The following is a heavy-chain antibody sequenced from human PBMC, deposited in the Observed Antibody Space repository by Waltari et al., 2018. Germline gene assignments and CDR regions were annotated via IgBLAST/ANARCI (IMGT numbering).Heavy chain of an antibody. CDR2: IYHSGST. J-gene: IGHJ4*02. D-gene: IGHD3-22*01. CDR3: ATYYDSSGYHDY. Sequence: QVQLQESGPGLVKPSETLSLTCAVSGYSISSGYYWGWIRQPPGKGLEWIGSIYHSGSTDYNPSLKSRVTISVDTSKNQFSLKRSSVTAADTAVYYCATYYDSSGYHDYWGQGTLVTVSS. V-gene: IGHV4-38-2*01. CDR1: GYSISSGYY.